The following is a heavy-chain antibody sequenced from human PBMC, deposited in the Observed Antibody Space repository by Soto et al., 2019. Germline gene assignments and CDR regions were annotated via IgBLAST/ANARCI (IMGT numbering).Heavy chain of an antibody. CDR3: TSLYYGH. D-gene: IGHD4-17*01. V-gene: IGHV3-15*01. CDR2: IKSKADGGTT. CDR1: EFTLANAW. J-gene: IGHJ4*02. Sequence: PGGSLRLACAASEFTLANAWISGVRQAPGKGLEWVGRIKSKADGGTTDYAAPVKGRFTISRDESQNTLYLQMNSLKTEDTAVYYCTSLYYGHWGQGTLVTVSS.